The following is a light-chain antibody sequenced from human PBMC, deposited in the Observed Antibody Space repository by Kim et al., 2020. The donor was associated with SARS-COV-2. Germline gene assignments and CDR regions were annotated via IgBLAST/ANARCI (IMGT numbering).Light chain of an antibody. V-gene: IGKV1-6*01. CDR3: LQDYSYPWT. CDR1: QGIRSN. Sequence: AIQMTQSPSSLSASVGDRVTITCRASQGIRSNLGWYQQKPGKAPKLLIYAASSLQSGVPSRFSGSGSGTDFTLTISSLQPEDFATYYCLQDYSYPWTFGQGTKVDIK. J-gene: IGKJ1*01. CDR2: AAS.